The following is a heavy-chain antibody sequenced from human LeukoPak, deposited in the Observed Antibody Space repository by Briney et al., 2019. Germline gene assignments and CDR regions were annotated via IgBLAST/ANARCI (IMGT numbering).Heavy chain of an antibody. CDR3: AKTWFGELLSPSPFDY. V-gene: IGHV3-9*01. D-gene: IGHD3-10*01. CDR1: GLTFDDYA. Sequence: GRSLRLSCAASGLTFDDYAMHWVRQAPGKGLEWVSGISWNSGSIGYADSVKGRFTISRDNAKNSLFLQMNSLRAEDTALYYCAKTWFGELLSPSPFDYWGQGTLVTVSS. J-gene: IGHJ4*02. CDR2: ISWNSGSI.